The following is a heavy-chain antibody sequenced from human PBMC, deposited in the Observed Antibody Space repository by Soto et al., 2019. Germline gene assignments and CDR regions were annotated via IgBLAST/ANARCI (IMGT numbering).Heavy chain of an antibody. CDR1: GFTFNSYG. V-gene: IGHV3-30*18. CDR3: AKDDDRGVINYFDY. Sequence: GGSLRLSCAASGFTFNSYGIHWVRQAPGKGLEWVAVISHDGSKTNYADSVKGRVTISRDNSKNTVYLQMNSLRAEDTAIYYCAKDDDRGVINYFDYWGQGTLVTVSS. CDR2: ISHDGSKT. J-gene: IGHJ4*02. D-gene: IGHD3-10*02.